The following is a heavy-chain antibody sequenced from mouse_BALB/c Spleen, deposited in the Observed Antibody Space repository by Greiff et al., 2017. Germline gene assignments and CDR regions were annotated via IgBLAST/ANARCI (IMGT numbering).Heavy chain of an antibody. CDR2: INPGSGGT. J-gene: IGHJ2*01. D-gene: IGHD1-1*01. CDR3: AREGYYGSDY. V-gene: IGHV1-54*01. Sequence: LQLQQSGAELVRPGTSVKVSCKASGYAFTNYLIEWVKQRPGQGLEWIGVINPGSGGTNYNEKFKGKATLTADKSSSTAYMQLSSLTSDDSAVYFCAREGYYGSDYWGQGTTLTVSS. CDR1: GYAFTNYL.